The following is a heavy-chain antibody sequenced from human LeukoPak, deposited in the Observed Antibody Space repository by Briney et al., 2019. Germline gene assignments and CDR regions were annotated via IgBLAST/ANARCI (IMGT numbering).Heavy chain of an antibody. J-gene: IGHJ6*02. Sequence: GGSPRLSCAASRFTLSSYAMSWVPQAPGKGRECVSSISGSSTYYADYVKGRFTISKDPSKNTMHLQMNSLRADDTAVYYCAKDRSDSNSWYCADVWGQGTTATVSS. CDR2: ISGSST. V-gene: IGHV3-23*01. D-gene: IGHD6-13*01. CDR3: AKDRSDSNSWYCADV. CDR1: RFTLSSYA.